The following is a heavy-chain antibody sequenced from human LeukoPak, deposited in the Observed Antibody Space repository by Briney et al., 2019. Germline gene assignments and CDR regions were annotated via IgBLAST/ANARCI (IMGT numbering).Heavy chain of an antibody. CDR1: GYTFTSYY. V-gene: IGHV1-46*01. CDR3: ARDRCSGGSCYSPLDY. CDR2: INPSGGST. D-gene: IGHD2-15*01. J-gene: IGHJ4*02. Sequence: ASVKVSCKASGYTFTSYYMHWVRQAPGQGLEWMGIINPSGGSTSYAQKFQGRVTMTRDTSTSTVYMELSSLRSEDTAVYYCARDRCSGGSCYSPLDYWGQGTLVTVSS.